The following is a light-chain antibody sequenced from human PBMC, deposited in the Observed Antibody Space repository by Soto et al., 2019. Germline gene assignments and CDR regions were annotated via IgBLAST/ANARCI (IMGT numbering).Light chain of an antibody. CDR2: GAS. Sequence: EIVLTQSPGTLSLSRGERATLSCRASQSFSSRLAWYQQKPGQAPRLLISGASSRATGIPDRFSGSGSGTDFSLTIDRLEPEDFALYYCQHYGASPITFGQGTRLEIK. V-gene: IGKV3-20*01. J-gene: IGKJ5*01. CDR3: QHYGASPIT. CDR1: QSFSSR.